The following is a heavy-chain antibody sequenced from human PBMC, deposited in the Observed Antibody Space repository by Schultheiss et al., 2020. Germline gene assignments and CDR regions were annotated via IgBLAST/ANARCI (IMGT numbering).Heavy chain of an antibody. CDR1: GGTFSSYA. CDR2: IIPIFGTA. V-gene: IGHV1-69*13. D-gene: IGHD6-19*01. Sequence: SVKVSCKASGGTFSSYAISWVRQAPGQGLEWMGGIIPIFGTANYAQKFQGRVTITADESTSTAYMELSSLRSEDTAVYYCASGEQWLANAEYFQHWGQGTLVTASS. J-gene: IGHJ1*01. CDR3: ASGEQWLANAEYFQH.